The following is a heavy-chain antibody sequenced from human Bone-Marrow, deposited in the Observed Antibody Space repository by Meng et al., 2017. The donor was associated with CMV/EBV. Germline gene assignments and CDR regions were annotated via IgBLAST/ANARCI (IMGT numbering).Heavy chain of an antibody. V-gene: IGHV4-39*07. J-gene: IGHJ6*02. CDR3: ARIVGATLYYYYGMDV. CDR1: GGSISSYY. Sequence: SETLSLTCTVSGGSISSYYWGWIRQPPGKGLEWIGSIYYSGSTYYNPSLKSRVTISVDTSKNQFSLKLSSVTAADTAVYYCARIVGATLYYYYGMDVWGQGTTVTVSS. D-gene: IGHD1-26*01. CDR2: IYYSGST.